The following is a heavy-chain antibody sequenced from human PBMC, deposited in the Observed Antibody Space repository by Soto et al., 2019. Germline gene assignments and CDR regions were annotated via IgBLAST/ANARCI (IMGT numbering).Heavy chain of an antibody. D-gene: IGHD2-21*01. V-gene: IGHV3-23*01. CDR3: ARKVVGSTSRPAYSYFAL. CDR2: ISGGGDAT. CDR1: GFTFINYA. J-gene: IGHJ2*01. Sequence: EVQLLESGGDSVQPGGSVRLSGGGAGFTFINYAMNWVRQAPGKGLEWVSTISGGGDATFFADSVRGRFTFSRDNSKNTVTLQMNSLGVAHPAVYHCARKVVGSTSRPAYSYFALWGRATLVTVSS.